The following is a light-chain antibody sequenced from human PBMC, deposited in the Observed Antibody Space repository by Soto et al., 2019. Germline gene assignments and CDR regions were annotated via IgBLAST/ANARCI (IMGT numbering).Light chain of an antibody. V-gene: IGKV1-5*03. J-gene: IGKJ5*01. CDR2: KAS. CDR1: QSISSW. Sequence: DIQMTQSPSTLSASVGDRVTITCRASQSISSWLAWYQQKPGKAPKSLIYKASSLESGVPSRFSGSGSGTEFTLTISSLQPDDFATYYCQQYLSYPITFGQGTQLEIK. CDR3: QQYLSYPIT.